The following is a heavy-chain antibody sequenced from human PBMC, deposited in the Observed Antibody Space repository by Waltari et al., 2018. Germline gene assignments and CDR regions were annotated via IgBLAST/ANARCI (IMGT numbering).Heavy chain of an antibody. CDR2: INTHTGNP. Sequence: QVQLVQSGSELKKPGASVKVSCKASGYTFTSYAMNWVRQAPGQGLEWMGWINTHTGNPTYAQCFTGRFVFSLDTSVSTAYLQISSLKAEDTAVYYCARDELPIAAACDNWFDPWGQGTLVTVSS. V-gene: IGHV7-4-1*02. J-gene: IGHJ5*02. CDR3: ARDELPIAAACDNWFDP. D-gene: IGHD6-13*01. CDR1: GYTFTSYA.